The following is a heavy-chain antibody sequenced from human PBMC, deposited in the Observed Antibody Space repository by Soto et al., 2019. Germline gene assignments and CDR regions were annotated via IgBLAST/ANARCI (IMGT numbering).Heavy chain of an antibody. J-gene: IGHJ4*02. CDR1: GYTFTSYA. CDR2: INAGNGNT. Sequence: QVQLVQSGAEVKKPGASVKVSCKASGYTFTSYAMHWAPQAPGQRLEWMGWINAGNGNTKYSQKFQGRVTITRDTSASTAYMELSSLRSEDTAVYYCACSSGWHLGQFDYWGQGTLVTVSS. D-gene: IGHD6-19*01. CDR3: ACSSGWHLGQFDY. V-gene: IGHV1-3*01.